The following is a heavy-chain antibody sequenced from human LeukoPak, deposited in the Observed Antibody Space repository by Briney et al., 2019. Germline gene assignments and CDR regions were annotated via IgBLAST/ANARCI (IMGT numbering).Heavy chain of an antibody. D-gene: IGHD6-19*01. Sequence: GASVKVSCKASGYTFTGYYMHWVRQAPGQRLEWMGWINPNSGGTNYTQKFQGRVTMTRDTSISTAYMELSRLRSDDTAVYYCARDLSGLAFDIWGQGTMVTVSS. CDR1: GYTFTGYY. J-gene: IGHJ3*02. V-gene: IGHV1-2*02. CDR3: ARDLSGLAFDI. CDR2: INPNSGGT.